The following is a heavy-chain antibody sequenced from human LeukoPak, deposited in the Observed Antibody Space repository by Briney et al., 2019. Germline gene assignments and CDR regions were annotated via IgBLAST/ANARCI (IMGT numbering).Heavy chain of an antibody. CDR1: GFILSNYW. J-gene: IGHJ4*02. CDR2: IEKDGSAT. CDR3: ARGGAARPDF. Sequence: QAGGSLRLSCTASGFILSNYWMTWVRQAPGKGLEWVAKIEKDGSATYYVDSMKGRFTVSRDNAANSLYLQMNSLRVEDTAIYYCARGGAARPDFWGQGTLVTVSS. D-gene: IGHD6-6*01. V-gene: IGHV3-7*01.